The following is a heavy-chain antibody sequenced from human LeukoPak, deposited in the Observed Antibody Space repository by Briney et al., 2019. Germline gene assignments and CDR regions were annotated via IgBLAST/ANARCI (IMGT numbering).Heavy chain of an antibody. V-gene: IGHV1-8*01. J-gene: IGHJ6*03. Sequence: ASVKVSCKTSGYLFTGFYIHWVRQVPGQGLEWMGWMNPKSGNTGYAQKFQGRVTITRNTSISTAYMEVSSLRYEDTAVYYCARDAPMDVWGKGTTVTVSS. CDR3: ARDAPMDV. CDR1: GYLFTGFY. CDR2: MNPKSGNT.